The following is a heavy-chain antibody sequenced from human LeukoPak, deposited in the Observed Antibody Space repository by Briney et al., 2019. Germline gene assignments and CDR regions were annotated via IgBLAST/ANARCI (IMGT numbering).Heavy chain of an antibody. CDR3: ARGPVALPNDRLSLFFDF. D-gene: IGHD2-8*01. CDR1: GASFNTYY. V-gene: IGHV4-34*01. Sequence: SETLSLTCAVYGASFNTYYWTWIHQSPDKGLEWIGEVKHDGDTNVNPSLRSRVVMSVDASKNQFSLKMTSVTAADTAIYFCARGPVALPNDRLSLFFDFWGQGTLVTVSS. J-gene: IGHJ5*01. CDR2: VKHDGDT.